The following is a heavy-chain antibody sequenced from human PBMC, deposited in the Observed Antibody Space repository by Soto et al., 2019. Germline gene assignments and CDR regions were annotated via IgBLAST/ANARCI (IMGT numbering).Heavy chain of an antibody. V-gene: IGHV1-18*04. Sequence: AAVKVSCKASGYTFTSYGISWVRQAPGQGXEWMGWISAYNGNTNYAQKLQGRVTMTTDTSTSTAYMELRSLRSDDTAVYYCARDGDYYDSSGYYYYYYGMDVWGQGTTVTVSS. J-gene: IGHJ6*02. D-gene: IGHD3-22*01. CDR1: GYTFTSYG. CDR2: ISAYNGNT. CDR3: ARDGDYYDSSGYYYYYYGMDV.